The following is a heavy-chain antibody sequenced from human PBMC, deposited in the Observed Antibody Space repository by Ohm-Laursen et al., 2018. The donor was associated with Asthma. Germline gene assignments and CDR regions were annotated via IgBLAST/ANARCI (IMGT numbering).Heavy chain of an antibody. V-gene: IGHV3-48*01. CDR3: ASDTYSDEVDY. Sequence: GSLRLSCSASGFSFSNYNMNWVRQAPGKGLEWVSYISSSGDSIYYADSVKGRFTISRDNAKNSLYLQMNSLRAEDTAVYYCASDTYSDEVDYWGHGTLVTVSS. CDR2: ISSSGDSI. J-gene: IGHJ4*01. CDR1: GFSFSNYN. D-gene: IGHD4-17*01.